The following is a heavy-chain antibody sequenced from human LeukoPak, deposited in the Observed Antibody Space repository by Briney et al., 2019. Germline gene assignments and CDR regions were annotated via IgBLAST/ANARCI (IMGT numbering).Heavy chain of an antibody. CDR2: INHSGST. CDR3: ARLISYYYGSGSYWAPGGMDV. Sequence: SETLSLTCAVYGGSFSGYYWSWIRQPPGKGLEWIGEINHSGSTNYNPSLKSRVTISVDTSKNQFSLKLSSVTAADTAVYYCARLISYYYGSGSYWAPGGMDVWGQGTTVTVSS. J-gene: IGHJ6*02. V-gene: IGHV4-34*01. D-gene: IGHD3-10*01. CDR1: GGSFSGYY.